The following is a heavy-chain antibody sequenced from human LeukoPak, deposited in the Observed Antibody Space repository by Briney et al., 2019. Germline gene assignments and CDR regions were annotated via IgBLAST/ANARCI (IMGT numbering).Heavy chain of an antibody. V-gene: IGHV4-4*02. CDR2: VHLNGAT. CDR3: TRESGAFSPFGF. J-gene: IGHJ4*02. Sequence: PSGTLSLTCAASGGSIITTNWWSWVRQPPGKGLEWIGEVHLNGATHYNPSLGSRVSMSIDKSKNHMSLKLTSVTAADTAIYYCTRESGAFSPFGFWGQGTLVTVSS. CDR1: GGSIITTNW. D-gene: IGHD1-26*01.